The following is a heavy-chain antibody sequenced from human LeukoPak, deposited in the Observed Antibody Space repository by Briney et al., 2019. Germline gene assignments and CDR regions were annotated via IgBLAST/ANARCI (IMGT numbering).Heavy chain of an antibody. CDR3: ARGGQGGSYDY. D-gene: IGHD1-26*01. J-gene: IGHJ4*02. CDR2: ISGSGGST. Sequence: PGGSLRLSCAASGFTFSSYAMSWVRQAPGKGLEWVSAISGSGGSTYYADSVKGRFTISRDNAKNSLYLQMNSLRAEDTALYYCARGGQGGSYDYWGQGTLVTVSS. CDR1: GFTFSSYA. V-gene: IGHV3-23*01.